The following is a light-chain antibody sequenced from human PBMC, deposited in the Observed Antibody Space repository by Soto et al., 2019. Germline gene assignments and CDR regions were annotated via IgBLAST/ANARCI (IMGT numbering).Light chain of an antibody. V-gene: IGKV1-39*01. CDR2: AAS. CDR3: QQSYSTPVT. CDR1: QSISSY. Sequence: DIQMTQSPSSLSASVGDRVTITCRASQSISSYLNWYQQKQGKAPKLLIYAASSLQSGVPSRFSGSGSGTDFTLTISSLQPEDFATYYCQQSYSTPVTFGQGTKLDIK. J-gene: IGKJ2*01.